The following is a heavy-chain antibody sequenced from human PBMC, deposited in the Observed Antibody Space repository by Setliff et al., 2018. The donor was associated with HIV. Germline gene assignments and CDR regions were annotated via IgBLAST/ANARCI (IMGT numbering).Heavy chain of an antibody. CDR2: ISDSGHYT. CDR1: GFTFSGDY. CDR3: VRARGAGP. V-gene: IGHV3-11*05. D-gene: IGHD3-16*01. Sequence: PGGSLRLSCAASGFTFSGDYMSWIRQAPGKGLEWVSYISDSGHYTNYGDSVKGRFTISRDNAKNSLYLQMNNLRAEDTAVYYCVRARGAGPGAQGTVVTVSS. J-gene: IGHJ3*01.